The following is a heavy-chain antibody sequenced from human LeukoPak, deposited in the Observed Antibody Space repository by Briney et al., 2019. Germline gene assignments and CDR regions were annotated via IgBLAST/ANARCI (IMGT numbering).Heavy chain of an antibody. CDR3: AKGRNTMVRGVIKGFDY. D-gene: IGHD3-10*01. J-gene: IGHJ4*02. CDR2: ISGSGGST. Sequence: GGSLRVSCAASGFTFSSDAMSWVRQAPGKGLEWVSAISGSGGSTYYADSVKGRFTISRDNSKNTLYLQMNSLRAEDTAVYYCAKGRNTMVRGVIKGFDYWGQGTLVTASS. CDR1: GFTFSSDA. V-gene: IGHV3-23*01.